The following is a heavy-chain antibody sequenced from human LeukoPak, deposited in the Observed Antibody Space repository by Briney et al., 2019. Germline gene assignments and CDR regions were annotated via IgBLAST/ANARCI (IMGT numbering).Heavy chain of an antibody. CDR3: ARSMFRGLITFDY. CDR2: LYSGGSA. CDR1: GISVRGNY. D-gene: IGHD3-10*01. J-gene: IGHJ4*02. Sequence: PGGSLRLSCAVSGISVRGNYLTWVRQAPGKGLVWVSVLYSGGSADYADSVKGRFTISRDNAKNPLYLQMNSLRDEDTAVYYCARSMFRGLITFDYWGLGTQVTVSS. V-gene: IGHV3-66*01.